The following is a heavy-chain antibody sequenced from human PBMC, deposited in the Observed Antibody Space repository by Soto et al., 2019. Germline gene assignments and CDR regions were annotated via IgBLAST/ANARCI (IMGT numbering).Heavy chain of an antibody. CDR3: AKDLDSSGYYGPFDY. CDR2: ISYDASNK. Sequence: GGSLRLSCAASGFTFDDYAMHWVRQAPGKGLEWVAVISYDASNKYYADSVKGRFTISRDNSKNTLYLQMNSLRAEDTAVYYCAKDLDSSGYYGPFDYWGQGTLVTVSS. J-gene: IGHJ4*02. V-gene: IGHV3-30*18. D-gene: IGHD3-22*01. CDR1: GFTFDDYA.